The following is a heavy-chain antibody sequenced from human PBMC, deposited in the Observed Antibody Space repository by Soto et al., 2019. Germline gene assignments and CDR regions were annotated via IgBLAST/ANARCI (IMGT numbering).Heavy chain of an antibody. CDR1: GDTFNFYT. J-gene: IGHJ4*02. CDR2: IIPMLGMS. V-gene: IGHV1-69*02. Sequence: QVQLVQSGAEVKTPGSSVKVSCTASGDTFNFYTLSWVRQAPGQGLEWMGRIIPMLGMSNYAQKFHGRVTMIADKSTSTAYMGLSSLRSEDTALYYCATNYGSGSAHFDNWGQGTLVTVSS. CDR3: ATNYGSGSAHFDN. D-gene: IGHD3-10*01.